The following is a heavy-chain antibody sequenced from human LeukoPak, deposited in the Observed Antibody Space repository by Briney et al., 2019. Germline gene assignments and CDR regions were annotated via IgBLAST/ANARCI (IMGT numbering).Heavy chain of an antibody. CDR3: ASLDYYYYYGMDV. J-gene: IGHJ6*02. CDR1: GFTFSSYE. CDR2: ISSSGSTI. V-gene: IGHV3-48*03. Sequence: GGSLRLSCAASGFTFSSYEMNWVRQAPGKGLEWASYISSSGSTIYYADSVKGRFTISRDNAKNSLYLQMNSLRAEGTAVYYCASLDYYYYYGMDVWGQGTTVTVSS.